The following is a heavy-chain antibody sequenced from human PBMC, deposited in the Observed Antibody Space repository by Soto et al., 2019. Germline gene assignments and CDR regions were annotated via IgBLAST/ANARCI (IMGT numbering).Heavy chain of an antibody. V-gene: IGHV4-61*01. D-gene: IGHD1-20*01. CDR3: ASVPYNWKSLFPY. Sequence: SETLSLTCTVSGGSVSSGSYYWSWIRQPPGKGLEWIGYIYYSGSTNYNPSLKSRVTISVDTSKNQFSLKLSSVTAADTAVYYCASVPYNWKSLFPYWGQGTLVTVSS. J-gene: IGHJ4*02. CDR1: GGSVSSGSYY. CDR2: IYYSGST.